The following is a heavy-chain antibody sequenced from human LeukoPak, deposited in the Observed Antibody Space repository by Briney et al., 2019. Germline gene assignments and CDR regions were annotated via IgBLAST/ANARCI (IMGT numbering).Heavy chain of an antibody. CDR2: ISPVSSYA. CDR3: VRDVSRRIGMDV. D-gene: IGHD2/OR15-2a*01. Sequence: GGSLRLSCLASGFSFNSYTMNWVREAPGKGLEWVSTISPVSSYAWYAESVKGRFTISRDNPKNSLYLQMDSLRAEDTAVYYCVRDVSRRIGMDVWGQGTTVTVSS. V-gene: IGHV3-21*01. CDR1: GFSFNSYT. J-gene: IGHJ6*02.